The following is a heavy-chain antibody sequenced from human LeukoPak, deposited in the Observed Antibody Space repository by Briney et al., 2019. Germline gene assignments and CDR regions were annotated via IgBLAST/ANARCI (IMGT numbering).Heavy chain of an antibody. CDR3: ARVVVCSGGSCFDY. V-gene: IGHV4-4*07. CDR1: GGSISSYY. J-gene: IGHJ4*02. D-gene: IGHD2-15*01. CDR2: IYTSGST. Sequence: SETLSLTCTVSGGSISSYYWSWIRQPAGKGLEWIGRIYTSGSTNYNPSLKSRVTMSVDTSKNQFSLKLSSVTAADTAVYYRARVVVCSGGSCFDYWGQGTLVTVSS.